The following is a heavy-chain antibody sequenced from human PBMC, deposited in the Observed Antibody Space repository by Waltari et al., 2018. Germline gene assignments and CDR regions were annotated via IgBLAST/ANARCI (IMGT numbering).Heavy chain of an antibody. V-gene: IGHV4-39*07. D-gene: IGHD3-3*01. Sequence: QLQLQESGPGLVKPSETLSLTCTVSGGSISSGSYHWGRIRQPPGKGLESIGYISYSGTTYYNLSLKSRVTMSVDTSRDQYSLSLRSVAAADTAVYYCARYYGNGEGWLDPWGQGTLVTVSS. J-gene: IGHJ5*02. CDR3: ARYYGNGEGWLDP. CDR1: GGSISSGSYH. CDR2: ISYSGTT.